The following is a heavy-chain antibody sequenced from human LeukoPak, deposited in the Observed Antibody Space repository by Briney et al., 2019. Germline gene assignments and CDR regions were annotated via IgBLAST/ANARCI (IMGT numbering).Heavy chain of an antibody. V-gene: IGHV3-53*01. J-gene: IGHJ6*03. D-gene: IGHD3-3*01. CDR1: GFFVSSNY. CDR2: VYSGGDR. Sequence: PGGSLRLSCAASGFFVSSNYMSWVRQAPGKGLEWVSVVYSGGDRYYTDSVKGRFTISRDNSENTLYLQMNSLRAEDTAVYYCAGQLRFWGDYYMDVWGTGTTVTVSS. CDR3: AGQLRFWGDYYMDV.